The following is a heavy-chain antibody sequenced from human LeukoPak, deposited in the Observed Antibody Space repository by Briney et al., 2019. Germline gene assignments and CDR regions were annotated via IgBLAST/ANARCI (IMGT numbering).Heavy chain of an antibody. Sequence: SETLSLTCTVSGGSISTYYWSWIRQPPGKGLEWIGYIYYTGSTNYNPSLKSRVTISVDTSKNQFSLKLSSVTAADTAVYYCARDRGDGYDYFWDYWGQGTLVAVSS. CDR1: GGSISTYY. D-gene: IGHD5-12*01. V-gene: IGHV4-59*01. J-gene: IGHJ4*02. CDR3: ARDRGDGYDYFWDY. CDR2: IYYTGST.